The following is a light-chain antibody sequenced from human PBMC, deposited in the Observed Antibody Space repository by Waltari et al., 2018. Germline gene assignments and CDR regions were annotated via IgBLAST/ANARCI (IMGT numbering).Light chain of an antibody. V-gene: IGKV3-11*01. CDR1: QSVSSY. CDR3: QQRSNWPPLT. J-gene: IGKJ4*01. Sequence: EIVLTQSPATLSLSPGERATLSCRASQSVSSYLAWYQQKPGQAPRLLIYDASNRATCIPARFSGSGSGTDFTLTISILEPEDFAVYYCQQRSNWPPLTFGGGTKVEIK. CDR2: DAS.